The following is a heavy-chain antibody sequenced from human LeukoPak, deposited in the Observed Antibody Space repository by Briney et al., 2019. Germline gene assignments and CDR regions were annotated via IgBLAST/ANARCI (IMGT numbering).Heavy chain of an antibody. J-gene: IGHJ6*02. V-gene: IGHV4-4*07. CDR1: GGSIRNYY. D-gene: IGHD2-15*01. Sequence: SETLSLTCIVSGGSIRNYYWTWIRQPAGKGLQWIGRIYTNVTTNYSPSLKSRVTMSVDTSKNQFSLKLTSVTAADTAVYYCAKEDIVVVTKYIHYGMDVWGQGTTVTVSS. CDR3: AKEDIVVVTKYIHYGMDV. CDR2: IYTNVTT.